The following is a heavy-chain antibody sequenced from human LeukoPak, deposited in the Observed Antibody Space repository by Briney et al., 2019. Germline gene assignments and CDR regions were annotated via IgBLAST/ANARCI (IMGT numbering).Heavy chain of an antibody. J-gene: IGHJ4*02. CDR2: ISSSTRTI. CDR1: GFTFSSYS. D-gene: IGHD2-15*01. V-gene: IGHV3-48*02. CDR3: ARDLVAAGTFVY. Sequence: PGGSLRLSCATSGFTFSSYSMNWVRQAPGKGLEWVSYISSSTRTIYYADSVKGRFTISRDNAKNSLYLKMNSLRDEDTAVYYCARDLVAAGTFVYWGRGTLVTVS.